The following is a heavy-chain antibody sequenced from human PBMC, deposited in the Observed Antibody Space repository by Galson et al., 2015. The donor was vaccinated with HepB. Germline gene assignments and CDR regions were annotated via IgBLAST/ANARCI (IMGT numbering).Heavy chain of an antibody. Sequence: SVKVSCKASGYTFTSYAMHWVRQAPGQRLEWMGWINAGNGNTKYSQKFQGRVTITRDTSASTAYMELSSLRSEDTAVYYCARVQDSDYDFGNDYWGQGTLVTVSS. V-gene: IGHV1-3*01. D-gene: IGHD5-12*01. J-gene: IGHJ4*02. CDR3: ARVQDSDYDFGNDY. CDR1: GYTFTSYA. CDR2: INAGNGNT.